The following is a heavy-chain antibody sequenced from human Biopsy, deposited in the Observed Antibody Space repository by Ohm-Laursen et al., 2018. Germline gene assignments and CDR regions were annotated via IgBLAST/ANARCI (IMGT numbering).Heavy chain of an antibody. CDR3: AADINVWNVNY. J-gene: IGHJ4*02. Sequence: AASVYASRKVSGYAVTAFSMQSVRQAPGKGLEWMGGIALETGKTIYAQKFQGRVTMTEDTSTDTAYMELSTLRAEDTAVFYCAADINVWNVNYWGQGTQVTVSS. CDR2: IALETGKT. D-gene: IGHD1-1*01. CDR1: GYAVTAFS. V-gene: IGHV1-24*01.